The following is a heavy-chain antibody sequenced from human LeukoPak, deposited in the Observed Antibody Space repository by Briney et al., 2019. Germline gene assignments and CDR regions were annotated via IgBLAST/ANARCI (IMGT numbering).Heavy chain of an antibody. CDR2: INHSGST. CDR3: ARGRITMVRGHWFDA. D-gene: IGHD3-10*01. Sequence: SETLSLTCAVYGGSFSGYYWSWIRQPPGKGLEWIGEINHSGSTNYNPSLKSRVTISVDTSKNQFSLKLSSVTAADTAVYYCARGRITMVRGHWFDAWGQGTLVTVSS. V-gene: IGHV4-34*01. CDR1: GGSFSGYY. J-gene: IGHJ5*02.